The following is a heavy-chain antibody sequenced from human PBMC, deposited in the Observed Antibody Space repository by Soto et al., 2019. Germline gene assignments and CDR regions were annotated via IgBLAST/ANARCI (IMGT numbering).Heavy chain of an antibody. J-gene: IGHJ4*02. CDR3: QCYRGNYRYFDY. V-gene: IGHV4-39*01. CDR2: LHNSGIT. CDR1: GDSISSSSYY. D-gene: IGHD3-16*02. Sequence: PSETLSLTCTVSGDSISSSSYYWGWIRQPPGKGLEWIGSLHNSGITYYNPSLKSRVTMSVDTSQNQFSLKLSSVTAADSAFYYCQCYRGNYRYFDYWRRGILVTVSS.